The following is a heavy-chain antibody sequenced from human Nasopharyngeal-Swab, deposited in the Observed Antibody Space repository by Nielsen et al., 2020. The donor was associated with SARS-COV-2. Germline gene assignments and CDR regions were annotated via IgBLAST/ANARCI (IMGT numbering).Heavy chain of an antibody. D-gene: IGHD5-24*01. CDR3: ARWVSDGDY. J-gene: IGHJ4*02. Sequence: GESLKISCAASGFTFSSYGMHWVRQAPGKGLEWVAVISYDGSNKYYADSVKGRFTISRDNSKNTLYLQMNSLRAEDTAVYYCARWVSDGDYWGQGTLVTVSS. CDR2: ISYDGSNK. CDR1: GFTFSSYG. V-gene: IGHV3-30*03.